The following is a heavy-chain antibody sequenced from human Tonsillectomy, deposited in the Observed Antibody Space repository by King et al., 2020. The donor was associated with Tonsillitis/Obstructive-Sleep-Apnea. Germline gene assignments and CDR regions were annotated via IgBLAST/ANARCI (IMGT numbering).Heavy chain of an antibody. CDR1: GGSISSYY. CDR2: IYYSGGT. Sequence: QLQESGPGLVKPSETLSLPCTVSGGSISSYYWSWIRQPPGKGLEWIGYIYYSGGTNYSPSLKSRVTISVDTSKNQVSLKLSSVTAADTAVYYCAREGAVMNAFDIWGQGTMVTVSS. V-gene: IGHV4-59*01. J-gene: IGHJ3*02. CDR3: AREGAVMNAFDI. D-gene: IGHD2-8*01.